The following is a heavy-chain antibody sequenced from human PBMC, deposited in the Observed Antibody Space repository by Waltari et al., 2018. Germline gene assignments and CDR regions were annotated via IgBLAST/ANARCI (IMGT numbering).Heavy chain of an antibody. CDR1: GGPFSSYP. V-gene: IGHV1-69*02. CDR3: ARGSSPQGGLLH. Sequence: QVQLVQSGAEVKKPGSSVKVSCKASGGPFSSYPIRRVRQAPGQGLEWMGRIIPILGIANYAQKFQGRVTITADKSTSTAYMELSSLRSEDTAVYYCARGSSPQGGLLHWGQGTLVTVSS. J-gene: IGHJ4*02. D-gene: IGHD6-13*01. CDR2: IIPILGIA.